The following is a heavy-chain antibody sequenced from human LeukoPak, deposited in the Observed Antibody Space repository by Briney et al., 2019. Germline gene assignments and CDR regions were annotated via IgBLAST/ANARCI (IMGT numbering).Heavy chain of an antibody. CDR1: GFTSSSYW. J-gene: IGHJ4*02. Sequence: GGSLRLSCAASGFTSSSYWMSRVRQAPGKGLEWVANIKQDGSEKYYVDSVKGRFTISRDNAKNSLYLQMNSLRAEDTAVYYCAREGGDIVVVVAPSYFDYWGQGTLVTVSS. CDR2: IKQDGSEK. V-gene: IGHV3-7*01. CDR3: AREGGDIVVVVAPSYFDY. D-gene: IGHD2-15*01.